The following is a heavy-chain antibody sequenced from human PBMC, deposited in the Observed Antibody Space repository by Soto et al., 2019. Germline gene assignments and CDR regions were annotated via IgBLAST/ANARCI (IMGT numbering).Heavy chain of an antibody. J-gene: IGHJ4*02. V-gene: IGHV3-23*01. Sequence: GGSLRLSCAASGFTFSSYGMHWVRQAPGKGLEWVSAISGSGGSTCYADSVKGRFTISRDNSKNTLYLQMNSLRAEDTAVYYCAKDHGIVLMVYAIHYDYWGQGTLVTVSS. CDR1: GFTFSSYG. CDR3: AKDHGIVLMVYAIHYDY. CDR2: ISGSGGST. D-gene: IGHD2-8*01.